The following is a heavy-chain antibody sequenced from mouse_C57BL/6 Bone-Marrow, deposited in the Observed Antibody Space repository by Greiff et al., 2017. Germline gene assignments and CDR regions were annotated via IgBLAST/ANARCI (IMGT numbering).Heavy chain of an antibody. Sequence: QVQLQQSGPELVKPGASVKISCTASGFAFSSSWMTWVKQRPGQGLEWIGRIYPGDGDTNYNGKFKGKATLTTDKSSSTAYMQLSSLTSEDSAVYFCARGLLRGFAYWGQGTLVTVSA. CDR1: GFAFSSSW. CDR3: ARGLLRGFAY. D-gene: IGHD2-3*01. V-gene: IGHV1-82*01. J-gene: IGHJ3*01. CDR2: IYPGDGDT.